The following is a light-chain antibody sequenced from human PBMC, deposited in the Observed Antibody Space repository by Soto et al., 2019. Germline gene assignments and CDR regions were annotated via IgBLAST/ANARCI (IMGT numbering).Light chain of an antibody. J-gene: IGLJ3*02. Sequence: QTVVTQEPSFSVSPGGTVTLTCGLSSGSVSTSYYPSWYQQTPGHAPRTLIYSTNTRSSGVPDRFSGSILGNKAALTITGAQADDESDYYCVLYMGSDTWVFGGGTKLTVL. CDR3: VLYMGSDTWV. CDR1: SGSVSTSYY. CDR2: STN. V-gene: IGLV8-61*01.